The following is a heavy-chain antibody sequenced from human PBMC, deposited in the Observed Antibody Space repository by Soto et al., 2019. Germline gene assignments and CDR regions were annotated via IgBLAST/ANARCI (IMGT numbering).Heavy chain of an antibody. Sequence: QVQLVQSGAEVKKPGASVKVSCKASGYTFTDYYLHWVRQAPGQGLECMGWINPNNGDTNYAQKFQGRVTMTRDTPISTAYMEVSRLRSDDTAVYYCARSVSFITPRPDYWGQGTLVTVSS. CDR1: GYTFTDYY. CDR2: INPNNGDT. J-gene: IGHJ4*02. V-gene: IGHV1-2*02. CDR3: ARSVSFITPRPDY. D-gene: IGHD6-6*01.